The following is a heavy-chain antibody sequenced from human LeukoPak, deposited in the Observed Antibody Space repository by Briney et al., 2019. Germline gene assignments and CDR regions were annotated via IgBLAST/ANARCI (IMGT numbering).Heavy chain of an antibody. Sequence: KPSETLSLTCAVYGGSFSGYYWSWIRQPPGKGLEWIGEINHSGSTNYNPSLKSRVTISVDTSKNQFSLKLSSVTAADTAVYYCARGPSWLAKYFDYWGQGTLVTVSS. V-gene: IGHV4-34*01. CDR1: GGSFSGYY. J-gene: IGHJ4*02. D-gene: IGHD6-19*01. CDR3: ARGPSWLAKYFDY. CDR2: INHSGST.